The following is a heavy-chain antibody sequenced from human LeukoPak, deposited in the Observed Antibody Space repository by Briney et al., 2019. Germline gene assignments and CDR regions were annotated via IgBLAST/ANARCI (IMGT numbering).Heavy chain of an antibody. D-gene: IGHD4-17*01. CDR3: ARGPSAVTTSGVDY. Sequence: SETLSLTCTVSGGSISSGGYYWSWIRQHPGKGLEWIGYIYYSGSTYYNPSLKSRATISVDTSKNQFSLKLSSVTAADTAVYYCARGPSAVTTSGVDYWGQGTLVTVSS. CDR1: GGSISSGGYY. CDR2: IYYSGST. V-gene: IGHV4-31*03. J-gene: IGHJ4*02.